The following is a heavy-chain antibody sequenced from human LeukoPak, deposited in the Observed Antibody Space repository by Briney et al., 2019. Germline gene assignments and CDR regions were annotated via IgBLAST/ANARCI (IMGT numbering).Heavy chain of an antibody. D-gene: IGHD6-19*01. J-gene: IGHJ4*02. CDR1: GGTFSSYA. CDR2: IIPIFGTA. Sequence: GASVKVSCKASGGTFSSYAISWVRQAPGQGLEWMGGIIPIFGTANYAQKFQGRVTITADESTSTAYMELSSLRSEDTAVYYCARDGYSSGCLGYWGQGTLVTVSS. CDR3: ARDGYSSGCLGY. V-gene: IGHV1-69*13.